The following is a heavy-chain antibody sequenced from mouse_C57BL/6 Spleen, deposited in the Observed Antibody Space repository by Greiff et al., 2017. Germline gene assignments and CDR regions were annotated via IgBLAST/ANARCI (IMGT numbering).Heavy chain of an antibody. CDR2: IYPGDGDT. J-gene: IGHJ2*01. Sequence: QVQLQQSGAELVKPGASVKISCKASGYAFSSYWMNWVKQRPGQGLEWIGQIYPGDGDTNYNGKFKGKATLTADKSSSTAYMQLSSLTSADSAVYFCARALYYGSSDYFDYWGQGTTLTVSS. CDR3: ARALYYGSSDYFDY. D-gene: IGHD1-1*01. V-gene: IGHV1-80*01. CDR1: GYAFSSYW.